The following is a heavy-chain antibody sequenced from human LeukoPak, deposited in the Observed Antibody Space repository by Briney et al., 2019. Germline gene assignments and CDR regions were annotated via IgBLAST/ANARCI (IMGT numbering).Heavy chain of an antibody. CDR2: INHSGST. CDR3: ARGPYGSGRGTYYYYYMDV. CDR1: GGSFSGYY. V-gene: IGHV4-34*01. D-gene: IGHD3-10*01. Sequence: SETLSLTCAVYGGSFSGYYWSWIRQPPGKGLEWIGEINHSGSTNYNPSLKSRVTISVDTSKNQFSLKLSSVTAADTAVYYCARGPYGSGRGTYYYYYMDVWGKGTTVTVSS. J-gene: IGHJ6*03.